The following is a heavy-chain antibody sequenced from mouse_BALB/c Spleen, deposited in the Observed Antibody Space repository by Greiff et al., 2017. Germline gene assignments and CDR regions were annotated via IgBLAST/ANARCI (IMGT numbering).Heavy chain of an antibody. V-gene: IGHV1S29*02. CDR1: GYTFTDYN. CDR3: ARRVYYAMDY. J-gene: IGHJ4*01. CDR2: IYPYNGGT. Sequence: EVKLQESGPELVKPGASVKISCKASGYTFTDYNMHWVKQSHGKSLEWIGYIYPYNGGTGYNQKFKSKATLTGDNSSSTAYMELRSLTSEDSAVYYCARRVYYAMDYWGQGTSVTVSS.